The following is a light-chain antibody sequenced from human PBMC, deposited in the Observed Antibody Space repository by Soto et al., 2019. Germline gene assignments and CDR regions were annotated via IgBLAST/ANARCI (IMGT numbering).Light chain of an antibody. CDR3: QVWASTAEFFV. J-gene: IGLJ1*01. Sequence: SYELTQPPSVSVAPGQTAKITCGGDKIGSKIVHWYKQRPGQAPVAVVFDATDRPSGIPDRISASRSGDKATLTISRVDAGDEDEYYCQVWASTAEFFVFGSGTKVTVL. CDR2: DAT. CDR1: KIGSKI. V-gene: IGLV3-21*02.